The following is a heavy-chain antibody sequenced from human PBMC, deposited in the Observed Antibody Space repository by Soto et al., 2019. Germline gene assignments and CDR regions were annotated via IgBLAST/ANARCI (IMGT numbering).Heavy chain of an antibody. CDR3: VTGDHLIR. V-gene: IGHV1-2*02. J-gene: IGHJ4*02. CDR2: INPKTGDT. CDR1: GYTFTGYY. Sequence: ASVKVSCKTSGYTFTGYYLNWVRQAPGRGLEWVGWINPKTGDTNNAQKFQGRVTMTTDTSISTGYMELSGLKSDDTAVYYCVTGDHLIRWGQGTRVTVSS.